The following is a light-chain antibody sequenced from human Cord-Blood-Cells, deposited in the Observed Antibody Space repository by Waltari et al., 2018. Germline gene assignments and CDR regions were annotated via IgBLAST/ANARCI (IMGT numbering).Light chain of an antibody. V-gene: IGKV3-11*01. CDR3: QQRSNWPRT. J-gene: IGKJ1*01. Sequence: EIVLTQSPATLSLSPGARATLSCRASQSVSSYLAWYQQKPGQAPRLLIYDASNRATGIPARFSGSGSGTDFTLTISSLEPEDFAVYYCQQRSNWPRTVGQGTKVEIK. CDR1: QSVSSY. CDR2: DAS.